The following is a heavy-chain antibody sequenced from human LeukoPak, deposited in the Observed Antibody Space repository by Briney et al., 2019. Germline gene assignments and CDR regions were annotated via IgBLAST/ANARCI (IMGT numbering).Heavy chain of an antibody. V-gene: IGHV4-4*07. CDR1: GGSISSYY. CDR3: AREDPRYNWFDP. J-gene: IGHJ5*02. CDR2: IYTSGST. Sequence: KPSETLSLTCTVAGGSISSYYWSWIRQPAGKGLEWIGRIYTSGSTNYNPSLKSRVTISVDTSKNQFSLKLSSVTAADTAVYYCAREDPRYNWFDPWGQGTLVTVSS.